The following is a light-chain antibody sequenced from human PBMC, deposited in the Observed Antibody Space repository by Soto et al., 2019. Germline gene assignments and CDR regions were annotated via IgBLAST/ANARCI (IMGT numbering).Light chain of an antibody. Sequence: EIVLTQSPGTLSLSPGERATLSCRASQSVSSAFLAWYQQKPGQAPRLLIYAASSRATGIPDRFSGSGSGTDFTLTISRLEPEDFAVYYWQQYGSSLFSFGHGTKVDIK. CDR3: QQYGSSLFS. V-gene: IGKV3-20*01. CDR2: AAS. CDR1: QSVSSAF. J-gene: IGKJ3*01.